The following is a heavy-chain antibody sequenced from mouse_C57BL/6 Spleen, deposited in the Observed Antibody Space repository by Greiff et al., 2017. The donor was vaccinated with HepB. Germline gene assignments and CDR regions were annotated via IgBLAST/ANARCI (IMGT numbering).Heavy chain of an antibody. CDR2: INPYNGGT. CDR3: ARSFITTEGAMDY. CDR1: GYTFTDYY. D-gene: IGHD1-2*01. V-gene: IGHV1-19*01. Sequence: EVQLQQSGPVLVKPGASVKMSCKASGYTFTDYYMNWVKQSHGKSLEWIGVINPYNGGTSYNQKFKGKATLTVDKSSSTAYMELNSLTSEDSAVYYCARSFITTEGAMDYWGQGTSVTVSS. J-gene: IGHJ4*01.